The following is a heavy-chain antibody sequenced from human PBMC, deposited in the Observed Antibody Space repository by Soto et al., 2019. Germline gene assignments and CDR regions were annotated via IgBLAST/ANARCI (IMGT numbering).Heavy chain of an antibody. CDR3: AKDARSGSYYTFFDY. D-gene: IGHD3-10*01. V-gene: IGHV3-9*01. Sequence: EVQLVESGGGLVQPGRSLRLSCAASGFTFDDYAMHWVRQAPGKGLEWVSGISWNSGSIGYADSVKGRFTISRDNAKNSLYLQMHSLRAEDTALYYCAKDARSGSYYTFFDYWGQGTLVTVSS. CDR2: ISWNSGSI. CDR1: GFTFDDYA. J-gene: IGHJ4*02.